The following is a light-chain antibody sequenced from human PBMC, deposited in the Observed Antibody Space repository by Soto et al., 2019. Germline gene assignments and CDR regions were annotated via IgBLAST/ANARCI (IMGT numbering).Light chain of an antibody. J-gene: IGKJ4*01. CDR3: QQSYRTPLT. CDR2: AAS. V-gene: IGKV1-39*01. CDR1: QSISNY. Sequence: DIQMTQSPSSLSASVGDGVTITWRASQSISNYLNWYQQKPGKAPKLLIYAASGLQSGAPSRFSGSGSGTDFTLSISSLQPEDFATYYCQQSYRTPLTFGGGTKVDIK.